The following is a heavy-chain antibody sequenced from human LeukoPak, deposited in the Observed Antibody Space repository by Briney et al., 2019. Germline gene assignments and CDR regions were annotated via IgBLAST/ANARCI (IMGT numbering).Heavy chain of an antibody. D-gene: IGHD6-6*01. CDR3: AKDQSYSSSSMDY. CDR1: GFTFDDYA. Sequence: GGSLRLSCAASGFTFDDYAMHWVRQAPGKCLEWVSLISWDGGSTYYADSVKGRFTISRDNSKNSLYLQMNSLRAEDTALYYCAKDQSYSSSSMDYWGQGTLVTVSS. J-gene: IGHJ4*02. V-gene: IGHV3-43D*03. CDR2: ISWDGGST.